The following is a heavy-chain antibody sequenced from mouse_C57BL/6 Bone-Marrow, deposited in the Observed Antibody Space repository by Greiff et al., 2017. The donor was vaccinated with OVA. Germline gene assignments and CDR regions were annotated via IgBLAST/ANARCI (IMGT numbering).Heavy chain of an antibody. J-gene: IGHJ4*01. CDR1: GYTFTSYW. D-gene: IGHD1-1*01. CDR2: IDPSDSYT. Sequence: QVQLQQPGAELVMPGASVKLSCKASGYTFTSYWMHWVKQRPGQGLEWIGEIDPSDSYTNSNQKFKGKSTLTVDKSSSTAYMQLSSLTSEDSAVYYCAREGIYYYGSSPWDYWGQGTSVTVSS. CDR3: AREGIYYYGSSPWDY. V-gene: IGHV1-69*01.